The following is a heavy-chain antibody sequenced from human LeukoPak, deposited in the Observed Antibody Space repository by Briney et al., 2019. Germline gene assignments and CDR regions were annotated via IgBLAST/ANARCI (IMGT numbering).Heavy chain of an antibody. CDR1: GYTFTSYG. V-gene: IGHV1-18*01. CDR3: ARDIVATISFVWSGEGY. D-gene: IGHD5-12*01. J-gene: IGHJ4*02. Sequence: ASVKVSCKASGYTFTSYGISWVRQAPGQGLEWMGWISAYNGNTNYAQKLQGRVTMTTGTSTSTAYMELRSLRSDDTDVYYCARDIVATISFVWSGEGYWGQGTLVTVSS. CDR2: ISAYNGNT.